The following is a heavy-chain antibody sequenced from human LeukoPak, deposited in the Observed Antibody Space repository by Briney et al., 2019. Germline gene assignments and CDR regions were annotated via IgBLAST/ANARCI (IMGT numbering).Heavy chain of an antibody. D-gene: IGHD3-16*01. CDR3: ARSGLTLRLGTHSKPGGMDV. J-gene: IGHJ6*02. CDR2: ISAYNGNT. CDR1: GYTFTSYG. Sequence: ASVKVSCKASGYTFTSYGNSWVRQAPGQGLEWMGWISAYNGNTNYAQKLQGRVTMTTDTSTSTAYMELRSLRSDDTAVYYCARSGLTLRLGTHSKPGGMDVWGQGTTVTVSS. V-gene: IGHV1-18*01.